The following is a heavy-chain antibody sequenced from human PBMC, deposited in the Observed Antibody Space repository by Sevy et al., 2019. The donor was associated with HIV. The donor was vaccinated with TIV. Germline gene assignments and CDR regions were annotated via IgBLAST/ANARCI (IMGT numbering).Heavy chain of an antibody. Sequence: GGSLRLSCAASGFIFRNYVMHWVRQAPGKGLEWVSSTSSYGSNKYYADSVKGRFIISRDNPTNTLYLQMNSLRIEDTAVYYCARVTHDSSGYFFDYWGQGNLVTVSS. D-gene: IGHD3-22*01. V-gene: IGHV3-30*01. J-gene: IGHJ4*02. CDR3: ARVTHDSSGYFFDY. CDR1: GFIFRNYV. CDR2: TSSYGSNK.